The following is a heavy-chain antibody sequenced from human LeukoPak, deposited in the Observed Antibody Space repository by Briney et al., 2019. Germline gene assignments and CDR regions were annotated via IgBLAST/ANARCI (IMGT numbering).Heavy chain of an antibody. J-gene: IGHJ4*02. CDR2: INHSGST. D-gene: IGHD3-22*01. CDR3: ARDLAYYDSSGYSSFDY. Sequence: KGLEWXXEINHSGSTNYTPSLKSRVTISVDTSKNQFSLKLSSVTAADTAVYYCARDLAYYDSSGYSSFDYWGQGTLVTVSS. V-gene: IGHV4-34*01.